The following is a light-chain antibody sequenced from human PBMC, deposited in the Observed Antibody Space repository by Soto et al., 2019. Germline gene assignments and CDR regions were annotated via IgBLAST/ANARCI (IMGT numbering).Light chain of an antibody. CDR2: GAS. J-gene: IGKJ4*01. V-gene: IGKV3-20*01. CDR1: QSVSSNY. CDR3: QPYGTSLPPT. Sequence: EIVLTQSPGTLSLSPGDRATLSCRASQSVSSNYLAWYQQKPGQAPRLLIYGASSRATGIPDRFSGSGSGTDFTLTISRLEPEDFAVYYCQPYGTSLPPTFGGGPTV.